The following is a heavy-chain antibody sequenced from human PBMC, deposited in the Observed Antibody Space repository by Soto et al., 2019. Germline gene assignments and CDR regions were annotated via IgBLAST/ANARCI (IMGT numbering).Heavy chain of an antibody. CDR2: ISSTRTT. J-gene: IGHJ4*02. CDR3: ARRRYFDWFTLH. Sequence: SETLSLTCNVSGASISRNYWSWIRQPPGKGLEWIGNISSTRTTNYNPSLKSRVTISVDTSKNQFSLKLSSVTAADTAVYYCARRRYFDWFTLHWGQGTLVTVSS. CDR1: GASISRNY. D-gene: IGHD3-9*01. V-gene: IGHV4-4*08.